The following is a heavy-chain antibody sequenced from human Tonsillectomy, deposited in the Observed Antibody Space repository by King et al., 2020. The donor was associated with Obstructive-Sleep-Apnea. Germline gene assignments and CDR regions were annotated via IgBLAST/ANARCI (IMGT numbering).Heavy chain of an antibody. CDR3: AGGATYHYDSNNYYIPYYFDY. V-gene: IGHV4-31*03. D-gene: IGHD3-22*01. Sequence: VQLQESGPGLVKPSQTLSLTCTVSGGSISSGGYYWSWIRQHPGKGLEWIGYIYYSESTYYHPSLNSRLTISGDTSKNQFSLGPSSVTAAATAVYYCAGGATYHYDSNNYYIPYYFDYWGQGTLVTVSS. CDR2: IYYSEST. CDR1: GGSISSGGYY. J-gene: IGHJ4*02.